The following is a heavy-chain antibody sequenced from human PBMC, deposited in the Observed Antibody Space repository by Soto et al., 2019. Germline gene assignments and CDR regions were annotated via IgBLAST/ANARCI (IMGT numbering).Heavy chain of an antibody. J-gene: IGHJ4*02. CDR3: ARCPGIAAAGTSSSAYFDY. CDR1: GRSFSGYY. V-gene: IGHV4-34*01. CDR2: INHSGST. D-gene: IGHD6-13*01. Sequence: PSETLSLTCAVYGRSFSGYYWNSIRPPPGKWLEWIGEINHSGSTNYNPSLKSRVTISVDTSKNRFSLKLSSVTAADTAVYYCARCPGIAAAGTSSSAYFDYWGQGTLVTVSS.